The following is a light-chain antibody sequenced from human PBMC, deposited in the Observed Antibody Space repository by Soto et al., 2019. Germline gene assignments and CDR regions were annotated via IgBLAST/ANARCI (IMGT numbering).Light chain of an antibody. J-gene: IGLJ3*02. CDR1: SSNIGAGYN. CDR2: GNS. Sequence: QSLLTQPLAVSGAPGQRVTISCTGSSSNIGAGYNVHWYQQLPGTAPKLLIYGNSNRPSGVPDRFSGSKSGTSASLAITGLQAEDVADYYCQSYDISLSGWVFGGGTKLTVL. V-gene: IGLV1-40*01. CDR3: QSYDISLSGWV.